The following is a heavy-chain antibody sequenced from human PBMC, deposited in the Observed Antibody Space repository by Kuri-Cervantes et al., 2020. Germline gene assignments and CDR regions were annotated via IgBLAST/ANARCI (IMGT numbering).Heavy chain of an antibody. J-gene: IGHJ5*02. CDR3: ARDDVGWFDP. V-gene: IGHV3-33*01. CDR1: GFTFSSYG. Sequence: GESLKISCAASGFTFSSYGMHWVRQAPGKGLEWVAVIWYDGSNKYYADSVKGRFTISRDNSKNTLYLQMNSLRAEDTAVYYCARDDVGWFDPWGQGTLVTVSS. CDR2: IWYDGSNK.